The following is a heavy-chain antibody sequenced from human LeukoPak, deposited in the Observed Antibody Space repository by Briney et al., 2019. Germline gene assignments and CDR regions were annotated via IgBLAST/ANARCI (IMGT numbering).Heavy chain of an antibody. J-gene: IGHJ4*02. V-gene: IGHV3-53*01. D-gene: IGHD7-27*01. CDR1: AFTVSSNY. CDR2: IYSGGST. CDR3: ARATGDRDPDFFDY. Sequence: GGSLRLSCAPSAFTVSSNYTSCARHAPRKGLEWVSVIYSGGSTYYADSVKGRFTISRDNSKNTLYLQMNSLRAKDTAVYYCARATGDRDPDFFDYWGQGTLVTVSS.